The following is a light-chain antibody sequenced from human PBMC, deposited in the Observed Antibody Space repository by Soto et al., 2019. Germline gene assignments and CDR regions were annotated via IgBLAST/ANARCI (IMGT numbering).Light chain of an antibody. CDR2: GAS. J-gene: IGKJ1*01. CDR3: QQCGSSPRT. CDR1: QSVSSSY. Sequence: EIVLTQSPGTLSLSPGERATLSCRASQSVSSSYLAWYQQKPGQTPRLLIYGASSRATGIPDRFSGGGSGTDFTLTIGRLEPEDFAVYYCQQCGSSPRTFGQGTKVEIK. V-gene: IGKV3-20*01.